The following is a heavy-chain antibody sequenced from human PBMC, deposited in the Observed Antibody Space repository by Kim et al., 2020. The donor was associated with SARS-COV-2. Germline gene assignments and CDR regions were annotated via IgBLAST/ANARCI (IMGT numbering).Heavy chain of an antibody. CDR1: GGSFSGYY. V-gene: IGHV4-34*01. CDR3: ARDRFLQRNWNDLHAFDI. CDR2: INHSGST. J-gene: IGHJ3*02. D-gene: IGHD1-1*01. Sequence: SETLSLTCAVYGGSFSGYYWSWIRQPPGKGLEWIGEINHSGSTNYNPSLKSRVTISVDTSKNQFSLKLSSVTAADTAVYYCARDRFLQRNWNDLHAFDI.